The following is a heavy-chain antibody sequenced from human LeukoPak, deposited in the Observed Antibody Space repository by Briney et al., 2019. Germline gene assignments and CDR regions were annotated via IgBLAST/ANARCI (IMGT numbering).Heavy chain of an antibody. CDR2: INPDTGDK. D-gene: IGHD2-21*02. CDR1: GYTLTNAH. Sequence: ASVKVSCKASGYTLTNAHINRVRQASGQGLEWMTWINPDTGDKGYARKFQDRVTITTDTSISTAYMELSSLSSEDTAVYFCARTTSMTASGYDYWGQGTLVTVSS. V-gene: IGHV1-8*03. CDR3: ARTTSMTASGYDY. J-gene: IGHJ4*02.